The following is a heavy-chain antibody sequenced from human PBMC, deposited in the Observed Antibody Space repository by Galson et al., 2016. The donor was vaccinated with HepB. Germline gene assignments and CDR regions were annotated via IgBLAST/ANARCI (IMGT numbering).Heavy chain of an antibody. Sequence: LSLTCAVSGASIISRDWWTWVRQPPGKGLEWIGQIYHSGNTNYTPSLKSRVTISVDNSKNQLSLKLTSMTAADTAVYYCTRQYSGSHLDYLGQGILVSVSS. CDR1: GASIISRDW. CDR3: TRQYSGSHLDY. D-gene: IGHD1-26*01. V-gene: IGHV4-4*02. J-gene: IGHJ4*02. CDR2: IYHSGNT.